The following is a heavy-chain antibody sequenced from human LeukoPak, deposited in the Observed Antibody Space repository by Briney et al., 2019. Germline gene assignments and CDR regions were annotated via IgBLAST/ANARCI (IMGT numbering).Heavy chain of an antibody. Sequence: GGSLRLSCAASGFTFSTSWMHWVRQAPGKGLVWVSRISSDGSTTSYADSVKGRFTISRDNSKNTLYLQMNSLRAEDTAVYYCAREIVGATIDWGQGTLVTVSS. J-gene: IGHJ4*02. D-gene: IGHD1-26*01. CDR2: ISSDGSTT. V-gene: IGHV3-74*01. CDR1: GFTFSTSW. CDR3: AREIVGATID.